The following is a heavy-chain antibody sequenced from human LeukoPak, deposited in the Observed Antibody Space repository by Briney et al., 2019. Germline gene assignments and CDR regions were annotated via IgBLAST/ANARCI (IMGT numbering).Heavy chain of an antibody. CDR2: IWYDGGNK. CDR3: AGNYGPYYFDY. J-gene: IGHJ4*02. D-gene: IGHD3-10*01. V-gene: IGHV3-33*03. CDR1: GFTFSNYG. Sequence: PGRSLRLSCAASGFTFSNYGMHWVRQAPGKGLEWVAVIWYDGGNKYYADSVKGRFTISRANPKNTLYLQMNSLRAEDTAVYYCAGNYGPYYFDYWGQGTLVTVSS.